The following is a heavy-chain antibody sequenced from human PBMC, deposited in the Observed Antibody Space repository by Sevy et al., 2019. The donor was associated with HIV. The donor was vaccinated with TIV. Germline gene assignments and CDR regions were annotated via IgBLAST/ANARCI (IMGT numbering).Heavy chain of an antibody. Sequence: SETLSLTCTVSGGSVSSGSYYWSWIRQPPGKGLEWIGYIYYSGSTNYNPSLKSRVTISVDTSKNQFSLKLSSVTAADTAVYYGARGVGGVGSYFDYWGQGTLVTVSS. J-gene: IGHJ4*02. V-gene: IGHV4-61*01. D-gene: IGHD3-10*01. CDR1: GGSVSSGSYY. CDR2: IYYSGST. CDR3: ARGVGGVGSYFDY.